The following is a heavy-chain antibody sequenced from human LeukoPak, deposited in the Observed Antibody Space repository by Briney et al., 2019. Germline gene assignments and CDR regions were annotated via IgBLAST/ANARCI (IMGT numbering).Heavy chain of an antibody. CDR3: ARYDSSGYYLGKVDY. Sequence: PSETLSLTCTVSGRSISSSSYYWGWIRQPPGKGLEWIGSIYYSGSTYYNPSLESRVTISVDTSKNQFSLKLSSVTAADTAVYYCARYDSSGYYLGKVDYWGQGTLVTVSS. V-gene: IGHV4-39*01. J-gene: IGHJ4*02. D-gene: IGHD3-22*01. CDR2: IYYSGST. CDR1: GRSISSSSYY.